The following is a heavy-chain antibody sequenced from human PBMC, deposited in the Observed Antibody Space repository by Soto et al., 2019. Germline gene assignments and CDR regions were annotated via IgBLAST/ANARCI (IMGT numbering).Heavy chain of an antibody. Sequence: PSETLSLTCSVCGRSMRSNYWSWIRQSPDKGLEWLGYVFYGGTDYNPSLGGRVSMSVETSKSQFSLKLTSVTVADTAVYYCASYRGALYFESWGQGILVTVSS. V-gene: IGHV4-59*01. CDR3: ASYRGALYFES. CDR2: VFYGGT. D-gene: IGHD3-16*01. J-gene: IGHJ4*02. CDR1: GRSMRSNY.